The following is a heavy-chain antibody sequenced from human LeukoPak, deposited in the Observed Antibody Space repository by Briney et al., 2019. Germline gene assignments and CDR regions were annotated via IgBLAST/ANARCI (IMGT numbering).Heavy chain of an antibody. CDR2: IYYSGST. Sequence: SETLSLTCTVSGGSISSSSYYWGWIRQPPGKGLEWIGSIYYSGSTYYNPSLKSRVTISVDTSKNQFSLKLSSVTAADTAVYYCARDMRELLGGGNWSDPWGQGTLVTVSS. J-gene: IGHJ5*02. V-gene: IGHV4-39*07. CDR1: GGSISSSSYY. CDR3: ARDMRELLGGGNWSDP. D-gene: IGHD1-26*01.